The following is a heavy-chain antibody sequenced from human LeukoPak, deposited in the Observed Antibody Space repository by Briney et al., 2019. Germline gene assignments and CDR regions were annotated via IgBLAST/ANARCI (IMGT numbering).Heavy chain of an antibody. V-gene: IGHV3-53*01. CDR2: IYSGGST. CDR3: ARENSLDYGDYYAFDI. J-gene: IGHJ3*02. Sequence: PLGSLRLSSAPSLFTVTSNYMSSGCEAPGEGGENVSVIYSGGSTYYADPVKGRFTISRDNSKNTLYLQMNSLRAEDTAVYYCARENSLDYGDYYAFDIWGQGTMVTVSS. CDR1: LFTVTSNY. D-gene: IGHD4-17*01.